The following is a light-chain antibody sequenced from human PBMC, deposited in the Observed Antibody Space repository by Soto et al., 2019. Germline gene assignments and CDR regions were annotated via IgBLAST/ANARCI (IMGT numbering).Light chain of an antibody. CDR1: SSDVGAYNY. Sequence: QSALTQPASVSGSPGRSITISCTGTSSDVGAYNYVSWYQQYPGKAPKLMIYDVSNRPSGVSNRFSGSKSGNTASLTISGLQAEDEADYYCRSYTSSSTPLFGGGTKLTVL. CDR2: DVS. J-gene: IGLJ2*01. CDR3: RSYTSSSTPL. V-gene: IGLV2-14*01.